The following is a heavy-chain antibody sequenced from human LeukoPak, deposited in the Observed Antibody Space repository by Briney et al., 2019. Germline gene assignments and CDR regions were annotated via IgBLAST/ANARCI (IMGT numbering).Heavy chain of an antibody. CDR3: AKDRYHIVADDY. V-gene: IGHV3-23*01. CDR2: ISGSGGST. J-gene: IGHJ4*02. D-gene: IGHD2-21*01. CDR1: GFTFSSYA. Sequence: PGGSLRLSCAASGFTFSSYAMSWVRQAPGKGLEGVSAISGSGGSTYYADSVKGRFTISRDNSKNTLYLQMNSLRAEDTAVYYYAKDRYHIVADDYWGQGTLVTVSS.